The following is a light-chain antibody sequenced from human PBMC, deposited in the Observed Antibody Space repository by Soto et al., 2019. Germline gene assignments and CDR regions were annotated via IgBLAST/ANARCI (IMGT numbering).Light chain of an antibody. CDR2: DVS. Sequence: QSALTQPRSASGSPGQSVTISCTGTSSDVGGYNYVSWYQQHPGKAPKLMIYDVSKRPSGVPDRFSGSKSGNTASLTISGLQAEEEADYYCRSYAGSYTFGVFGTGTKLTVL. V-gene: IGLV2-11*01. CDR1: SSDVGGYNY. CDR3: RSYAGSYTFGV. J-gene: IGLJ1*01.